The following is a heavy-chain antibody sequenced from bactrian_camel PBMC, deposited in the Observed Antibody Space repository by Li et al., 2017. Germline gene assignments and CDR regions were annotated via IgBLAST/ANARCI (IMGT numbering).Heavy chain of an antibody. Sequence: HVQLVESGGGLVQPGGSLRLSCKASGFTFSKFNMYWVRQASGKGLEWLSTINAAGSTTYYSDSVKGRFTISRDNAKNTLYLQMNSLKPEDTARYYCAATDGPVVVPRQCGYWGQGTQV. CDR1: GFTFSKFN. J-gene: IGHJ4*01. CDR2: INAAGSTT. CDR3: AATDGPVVVPRQCGY. V-gene: IGHV3S1*01. D-gene: IGHD2*01.